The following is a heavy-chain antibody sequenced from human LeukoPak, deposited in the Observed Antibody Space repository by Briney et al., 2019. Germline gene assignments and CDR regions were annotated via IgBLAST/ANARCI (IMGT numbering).Heavy chain of an antibody. CDR3: ARSDYHNSGSHTVFDAFDI. J-gene: IGHJ3*02. V-gene: IGHV4-59*01. Sequence: SETLSLTCTVSGGSISSYYWTWIRQPPGKGLEWIGYIDDSGNTNYNPSLKSQVTISVDKSKNQFSLKLSFVTAADTAMYYCARSDYHNSGSHTVFDAFDIWGQGTRVTVSS. D-gene: IGHD3-10*01. CDR2: IDDSGNT. CDR1: GGSISSYY.